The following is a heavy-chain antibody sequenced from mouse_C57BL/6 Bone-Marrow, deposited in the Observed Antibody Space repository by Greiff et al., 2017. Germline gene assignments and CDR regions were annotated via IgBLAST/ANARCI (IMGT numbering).Heavy chain of an antibody. V-gene: IGHV1-64*01. Sequence: VQLKQPGAELVKPGASVKLSCKASGYTFTSYWMHWVKQRPGQGLEWIGMIHPNSGSTNYNEKFKSKATLTVDKSSSTAYMQLSSLTSEDSAVYYCARRNYYGPYWYFDVWGTGTTVTVSS. CDR3: ARRNYYGPYWYFDV. J-gene: IGHJ1*03. CDR1: GYTFTSYW. D-gene: IGHD1-1*01. CDR2: IHPNSGST.